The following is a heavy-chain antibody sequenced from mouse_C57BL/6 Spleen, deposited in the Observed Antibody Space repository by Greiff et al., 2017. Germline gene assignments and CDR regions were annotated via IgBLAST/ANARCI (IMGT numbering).Heavy chain of an antibody. CDR1: GFTFSSYG. D-gene: IGHD1-1*01. V-gene: IGHV5-6*02. J-gene: IGHJ4*01. CDR3: ARHYYGSSYVYYAMDY. CDR2: ISSGGSYT. Sequence: DVKLVESGGDLVKPGGSLKLSCAASGFTFSSYGMSWVRQTPDKRLEWVATISSGGSYTYYPDSVKGRFTISRDNAKNTLYLQMSSLKSEDTAMYYCARHYYGSSYVYYAMDYWGQGTSVTVSS.